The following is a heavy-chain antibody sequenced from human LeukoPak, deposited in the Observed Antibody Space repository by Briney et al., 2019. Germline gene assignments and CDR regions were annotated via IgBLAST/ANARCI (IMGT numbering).Heavy chain of an antibody. D-gene: IGHD2-2*01. CDR2: TYYRSKWYN. J-gene: IGHJ4*02. V-gene: IGHV6-1*01. CDR1: GDIVSSAA. CDR3: ARGGRGYCTSSSCYFDY. Sequence: PSQTLSLTCALSGDIVSSAAWNWIRQSPSRGLEWLGRTYYRSKWYNDYAVSVKSRITINPDTSKNQFSLHLNSVTPEDTAVYYCARGGRGYCTSSSCYFDYWGQGTLVTVSS.